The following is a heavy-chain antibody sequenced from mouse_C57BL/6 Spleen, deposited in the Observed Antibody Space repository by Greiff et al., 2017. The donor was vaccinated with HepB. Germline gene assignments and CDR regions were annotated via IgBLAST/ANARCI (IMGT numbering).Heavy chain of an antibody. CDR1: GYTFTDYY. D-gene: IGHD2-1*01. V-gene: IGHV1-76*01. Sequence: QVQLKQSGAELVRPGASVKLSCKASGYTFTDYYINWVKQRPGQGLEWIARIYPGSGNTYYNEKFKGKATLTAEKSSSTAYMQLSSLTSEDSAVYFCAHYGNYPWFAYWGQGTLVTVSA. CDR3: AHYGNYPWFAY. CDR2: IYPGSGNT. J-gene: IGHJ3*01.